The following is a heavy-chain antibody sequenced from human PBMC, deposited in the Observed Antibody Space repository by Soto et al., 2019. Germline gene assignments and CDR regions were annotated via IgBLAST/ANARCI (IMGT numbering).Heavy chain of an antibody. CDR3: ATSLKYDLDY. D-gene: IGHD3-3*01. V-gene: IGHV4-30-2*01. J-gene: IGHJ4*02. Sequence: PSETLSLTCAVSGDSISNGGYSWSWVRQPPGNGLEWIGDIYQTGTTYYNPSLKSRVSISVDNSKNRFSLQLRSVSAADTAVYYCATSLKYDLDYWGRGTLVTVPS. CDR1: GDSISNGGYS. CDR2: IYQTGTT.